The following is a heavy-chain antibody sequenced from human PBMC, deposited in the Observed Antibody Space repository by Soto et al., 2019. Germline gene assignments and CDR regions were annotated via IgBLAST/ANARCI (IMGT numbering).Heavy chain of an antibody. CDR1: GFTFSSYA. Sequence: PGGSLRLSCAASGFTFSSYAMSWVRQAPGKGLEWVSAISGSGGSTYYADSVKGRFTISRDNSKNTLYLQMNSLRAEDTAVYYCAKDYCSGGSCYVGAWFDPWGQGTLVTAPQ. CDR3: AKDYCSGGSCYVGAWFDP. CDR2: ISGSGGST. J-gene: IGHJ5*02. V-gene: IGHV3-23*01. D-gene: IGHD2-15*01.